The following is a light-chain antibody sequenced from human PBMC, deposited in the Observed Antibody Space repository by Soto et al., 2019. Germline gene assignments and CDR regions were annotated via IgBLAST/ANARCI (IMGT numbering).Light chain of an antibody. CDR1: QSISSY. CDR3: QQSYTTPRT. Sequence: DIKMNQSPSSLSASVGDGVTITCRASQSISSYLNWYQQKPGKAPKLLIYAASSLQSGVPSRFSGSGSGTDFTLTISSLQPEDFATYYCQQSYTTPRTFGQGTRVEIK. J-gene: IGKJ1*01. CDR2: AAS. V-gene: IGKV1-39*01.